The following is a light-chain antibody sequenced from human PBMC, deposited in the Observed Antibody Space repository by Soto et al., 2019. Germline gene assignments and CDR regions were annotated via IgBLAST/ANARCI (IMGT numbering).Light chain of an antibody. Sequence: EIVLTQSPATLSLSPGEGATLYCRASQSVKSLLGWYQQKPGQAPRLVIYDASYMATVIPARFSGGGWGTDFTLTISSLELEDSGIYYCQERFSWPLTFGGGNKVEIK. CDR1: QSVKSL. CDR3: QERFSWPLT. CDR2: DAS. J-gene: IGKJ4*01. V-gene: IGKV3-11*01.